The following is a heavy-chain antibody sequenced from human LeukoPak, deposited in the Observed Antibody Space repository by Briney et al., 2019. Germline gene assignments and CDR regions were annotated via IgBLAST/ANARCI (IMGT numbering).Heavy chain of an antibody. J-gene: IGHJ4*02. CDR2: IYSGGTT. D-gene: IGHD3-22*01. CDR3: ARDYDSSGIKGDYFDY. Sequence: GGSLRLSCAASGFTVSSNYMSWVRQAPGKGLEWVSVIYSGGTTYYADSVKGRFTISRDNSKNTLYLQMNSLRAEDTAVYYCARDYDSSGIKGDYFDYWGQGTLVTVSS. CDR1: GFTVSSNY. V-gene: IGHV3-53*01.